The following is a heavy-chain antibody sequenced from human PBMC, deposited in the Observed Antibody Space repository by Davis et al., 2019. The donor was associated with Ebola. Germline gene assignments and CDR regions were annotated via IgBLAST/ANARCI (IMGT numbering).Heavy chain of an antibody. D-gene: IGHD6-13*01. CDR3: ARGPSTGNSFTY. Sequence: HTGGSLRLSCTASEFTFSTYWMHWVRQTPGKGLVWVSRINSDGSTTNYADSVKGRFTISRDNAKNSLYLQMNSLRAEDTAVYYCARGPSTGNSFTYWGQGTLVTVSS. V-gene: IGHV3-74*01. CDR1: EFTFSTYW. CDR2: INSDGSTT. J-gene: IGHJ4*02.